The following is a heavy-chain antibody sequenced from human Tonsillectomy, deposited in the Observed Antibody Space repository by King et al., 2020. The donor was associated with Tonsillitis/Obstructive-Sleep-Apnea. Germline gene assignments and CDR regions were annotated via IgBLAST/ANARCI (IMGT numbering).Heavy chain of an antibody. J-gene: IGHJ2*01. D-gene: IGHD5/OR15-5a*01. CDR3: AREVIIVSATRDWYYDL. CDR2: IYSGGTT. V-gene: IGHV3-66*01. Sequence: EVQLVESGGGLVQPGGSLRLSCAGSGFTVSSNYMNWVRQAPGEGLEWVSVIYSGGTTYYADSVKGRFTISRDNSKNTLYLQMNSLRAEDTAVYYCAREVIIVSATRDWYYDLWGRGTLVTVSS. CDR1: GFTVSSNY.